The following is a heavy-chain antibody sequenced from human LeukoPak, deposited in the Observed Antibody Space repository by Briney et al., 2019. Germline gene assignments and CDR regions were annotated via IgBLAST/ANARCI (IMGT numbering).Heavy chain of an antibody. Sequence: NSSETLSLTCTVSGGSISSGGYYWSWIRQPPGKGLEWIGYIYHSGSTYYNPSLKSRVTISVDRSKNQFSLKLSSVTAADTAVYYCATPGIAVAGKDAFDIWGQGTMVTVSS. D-gene: IGHD6-19*01. J-gene: IGHJ3*02. CDR1: GGSISSGGYY. V-gene: IGHV4-30-2*01. CDR3: ATPGIAVAGKDAFDI. CDR2: IYHSGST.